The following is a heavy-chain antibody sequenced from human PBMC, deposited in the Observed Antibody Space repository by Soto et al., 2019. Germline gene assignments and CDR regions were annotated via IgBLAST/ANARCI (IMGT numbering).Heavy chain of an antibody. D-gene: IGHD2-2*01. CDR3: AKDVYCSSTSCPEHYDFWSGYYFDY. Sequence: GGSLRLSCAASGFTFSSYGMHWVRQAPGKGLEWVAVISYDGSNKYYADSVKGRFTISRDNSKNTLYLQMNSLRAEDTAVYYCAKDVYCSSTSCPEHYDFWSGYYFDYWGQGTLVTVSS. CDR2: ISYDGSNK. CDR1: GFTFSSYG. V-gene: IGHV3-30*18. J-gene: IGHJ4*02.